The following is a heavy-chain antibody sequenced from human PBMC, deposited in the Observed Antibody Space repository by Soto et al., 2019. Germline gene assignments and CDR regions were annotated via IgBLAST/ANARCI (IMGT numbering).Heavy chain of an antibody. V-gene: IGHV1-2*02. CDR1: GYTLSDHF. CDR2: INPNTGGT. Sequence: GASVKVSCKASGYTLSDHFIHWVRQAPGQGPEWMGWINPNTGGTNYAQKFQGRVTMTRDMSSGTFFLEVSSLKSDDTALYYCARVLLSGAHYFDFWGQGSLVTVSS. J-gene: IGHJ4*02. CDR3: ARVLLSGAHYFDF. D-gene: IGHD7-27*01.